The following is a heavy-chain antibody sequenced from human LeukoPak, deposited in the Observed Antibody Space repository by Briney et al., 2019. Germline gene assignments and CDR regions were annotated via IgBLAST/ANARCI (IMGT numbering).Heavy chain of an antibody. CDR2: TFYRSKWSS. CDR3: ARSRHAFSSSWSLDY. Sequence: SQTLSLTCAISGDSVSSNGAAWNWIRQSPSRGLEWLGRTFYRSKWSSEYAESVKGRIIINPDTSKNQFSPQVTSVTPEDTAVYFCARSRHAFSSSWSLDYWDQGTLVTVSS. V-gene: IGHV6-1*01. CDR1: GDSVSSNGAA. D-gene: IGHD6-13*01. J-gene: IGHJ4*02.